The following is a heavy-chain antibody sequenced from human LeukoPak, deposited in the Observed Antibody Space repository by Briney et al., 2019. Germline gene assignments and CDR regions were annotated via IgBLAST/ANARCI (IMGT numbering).Heavy chain of an antibody. D-gene: IGHD3-16*01. J-gene: IGHJ6*03. V-gene: IGHV3-43D*03. CDR2: ISWDGGST. CDR3: AKDGGRNYYYYYMDV. Sequence: GGSLRLSCAASGFTFDDYAMHWVRQAPGKGLEWVSLISWDGGSTYYADSVKGGFTISRDNSKNSLYLQMNSLRAEDTALYYCAKDGGRNYYYYYMDVWGKGTTVTVSS. CDR1: GFTFDDYA.